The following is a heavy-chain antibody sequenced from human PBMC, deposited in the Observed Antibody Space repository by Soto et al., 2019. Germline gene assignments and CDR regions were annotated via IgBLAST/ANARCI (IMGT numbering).Heavy chain of an antibody. CDR1: GFTFSNFA. J-gene: IGHJ4*02. CDR2: ISGSGDDT. V-gene: IGHV3-23*01. CDR3: ANPIPKTGTTFGF. D-gene: IGHD1-1*01. Sequence: HLGGSLRLSCVASGFTFSNFAMAWVRQAPGEGLEWVSAISGSGDDTFYADSMKGRFTISRDNSKDTLYLQINSLRAEDTAVYYCANPIPKTGTTFGFWGQGTLVTVSS.